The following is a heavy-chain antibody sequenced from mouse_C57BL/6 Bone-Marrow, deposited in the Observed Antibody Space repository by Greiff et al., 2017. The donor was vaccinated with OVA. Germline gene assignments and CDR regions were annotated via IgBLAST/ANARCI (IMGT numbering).Heavy chain of an antibody. Sequence: QVQLQQSGAELMKPGASVKLSCKATGYTFTGYWIEWVKQRPGHGLEWIGEILPGSGSTNYNEKFKGKATFTADTSSNTAYMQLSSLTTEDSAIYYCARSVENYGSSPYWYFDVWGTGTTVTVSS. CDR1: GYTFTGYW. D-gene: IGHD1-1*01. J-gene: IGHJ1*03. CDR3: ARSVENYGSSPYWYFDV. CDR2: ILPGSGST. V-gene: IGHV1-9*01.